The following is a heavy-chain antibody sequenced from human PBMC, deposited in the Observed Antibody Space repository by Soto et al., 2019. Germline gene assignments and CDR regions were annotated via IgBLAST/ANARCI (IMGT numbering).Heavy chain of an antibody. D-gene: IGHD3-9*01. CDR2: ISYDGSQK. J-gene: IGHJ6*02. Sequence: QVQLVESGGGVVQPGRSLRLYCAASRFAFSTYGLHCVRQAPGMGLQWVAVISYDGSQKYYADSVKGRFTISRDNSKNTLYLQMTSLRAEDTAVYYCARDPYPGGQHYDILTDPRPRPYDDFGMDVWGPGTTVTVSS. V-gene: IGHV3-30*03. CDR1: RFAFSTYG. CDR3: ARDPYPGGQHYDILTDPRPRPYDDFGMDV.